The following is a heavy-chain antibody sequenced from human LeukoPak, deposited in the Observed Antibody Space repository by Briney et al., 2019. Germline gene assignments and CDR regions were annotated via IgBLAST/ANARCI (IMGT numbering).Heavy chain of an antibody. CDR3: AKEGSMSLYYFDY. J-gene: IGHJ4*02. D-gene: IGHD2/OR15-2a*01. CDR1: GFTFSSYG. CDR2: ISYDGSNK. Sequence: PGGSLRLSCAASGFTFSSYGMHWVRQAPGKGLEWVAIISYDGSNKYYAASVKGRFTISRDNSKNTLYLRMNSLRAEDTAVYYCAKEGSMSLYYFDYWGQGTLVTVSS. V-gene: IGHV3-30*18.